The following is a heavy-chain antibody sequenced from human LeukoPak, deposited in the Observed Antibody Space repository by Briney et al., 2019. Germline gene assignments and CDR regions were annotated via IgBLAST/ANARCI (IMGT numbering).Heavy chain of an antibody. CDR2: IYHSGST. D-gene: IGHD2-8*01. V-gene: IGHV4-4*02. CDR3: ARRRYCTNGVCQPFDY. Sequence: SETLSLTCAVSGGSISSSNRWSWVRQPPGKGLEWIGEIYHSGSTNYNPSLKSRVTISVDKSRNQFSLKLSSVTAADTAVYYCARRRYCTNGVCQPFDYWGQGTLVTVSS. J-gene: IGHJ4*02. CDR1: GGSISSSNR.